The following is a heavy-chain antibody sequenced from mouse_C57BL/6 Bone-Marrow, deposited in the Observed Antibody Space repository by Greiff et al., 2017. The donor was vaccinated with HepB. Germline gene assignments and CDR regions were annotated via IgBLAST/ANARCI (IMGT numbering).Heavy chain of an antibody. D-gene: IGHD3-2*02. CDR2: INPSNGGT. CDR3: ARKERDSSASYAMDY. J-gene: IGHJ4*01. Sequence: QVQLQQPGTELVKPGASVKLSCKASGYTFTSYWMHWVKQRPGQGLEWIGNINPSNGGTNYNEKFKSKATLTVDKSSSTAYMQLSSLTSEDSAVYYCARKERDSSASYAMDYWGQGTSVTVSS. V-gene: IGHV1-53*01. CDR1: GYTFTSYW.